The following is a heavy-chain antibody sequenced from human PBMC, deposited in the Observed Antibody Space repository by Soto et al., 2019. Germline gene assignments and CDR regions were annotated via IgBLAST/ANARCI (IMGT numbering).Heavy chain of an antibody. J-gene: IGHJ4*02. V-gene: IGHV3-30*04. Sequence: QVQLVESGEGVVQPGRSLSLSCAASGFSFSDYSMHWVRQAPGKGLEWVASISSTGMKQYYGDSVKGRLTISRDTSKNTLYLQMSSLRVEDTAVYYCARESWYSDSSGNYYSNYFASWGQGTLVTVSS. CDR1: GFSFSDYS. CDR3: ARESWYSDSSGNYYSNYFAS. D-gene: IGHD3-22*01. CDR2: ISSTGMKQ.